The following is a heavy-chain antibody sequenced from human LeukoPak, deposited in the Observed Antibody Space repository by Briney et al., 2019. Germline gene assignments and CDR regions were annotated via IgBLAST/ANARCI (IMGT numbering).Heavy chain of an antibody. CDR2: IYSGGST. V-gene: IGHV3-53*01. CDR3: ARDATGNDAFDI. Sequence: GGSLRLSCAASGFXVSSNYIRWVRQDPGKGLEWVSVIYSGGSTYYADSLKGRFPISRDNSKNTLYLQMNSLRAEDTAVYYCARDATGNDAFDIWGQGTMVTVSS. CDR1: GFXVSSNY. J-gene: IGHJ3*02.